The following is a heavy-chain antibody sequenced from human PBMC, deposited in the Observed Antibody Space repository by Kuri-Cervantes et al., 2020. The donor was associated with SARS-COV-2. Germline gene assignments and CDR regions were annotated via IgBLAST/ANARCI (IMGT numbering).Heavy chain of an antibody. D-gene: IGHD4-17*01. CDR2: ISWNSGSI. CDR1: GFIFDDYA. J-gene: IGHJ4*02. CDR3: AREDPNYGDYGWIDY. Sequence: SLKISCAASGFIFDDYAMHWVRQAPGKGLEWVSGISWNSGSIGYADSVKGRFTISRDNAKNSLYLQMNSLRAEDTAVYYCAREDPNYGDYGWIDYWGQGTLVTVSS. V-gene: IGHV3-9*01.